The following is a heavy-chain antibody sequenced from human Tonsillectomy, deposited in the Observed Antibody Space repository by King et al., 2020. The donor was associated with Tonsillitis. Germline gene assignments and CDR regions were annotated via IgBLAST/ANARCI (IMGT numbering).Heavy chain of an antibody. CDR1: GFTFTSYA. D-gene: IGHD3-22*01. CDR2: ISYDGGKK. J-gene: IGHJ4*02. V-gene: IGHV3-30*01. Sequence: VQLVESGGGVVQPGRSLRLSCAASGFTFTSYAMHWVRQAPGKGLEWVAVISYDGGKKYYAESVKGRFTISRDNSKNTLYLQMNSLRTEDTAVYYCARDRGDYYDTSGPFDYWGQGTLVTVSS. CDR3: ARDRGDYYDTSGPFDY.